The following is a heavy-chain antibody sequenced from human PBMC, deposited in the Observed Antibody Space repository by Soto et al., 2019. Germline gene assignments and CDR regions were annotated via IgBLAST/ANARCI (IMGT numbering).Heavy chain of an antibody. CDR3: ARGLLLWFGELLYGGDDAFDI. Sequence: ASVKVSCKASGYTFTSYYINWVRQATGQGLECMGWMNPKSGNTVYAQKFQGRVTMTRNTSISTAYMELSSLRSEDTAVYYCARGLLLWFGELLYGGDDAFDIWGQGTMVTVSS. CDR1: GYTFTSYY. V-gene: IGHV1-8*01. CDR2: MNPKSGNT. J-gene: IGHJ3*02. D-gene: IGHD3-10*01.